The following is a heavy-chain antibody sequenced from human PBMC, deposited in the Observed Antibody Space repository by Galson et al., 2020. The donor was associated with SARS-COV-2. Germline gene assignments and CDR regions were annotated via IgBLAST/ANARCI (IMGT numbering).Heavy chain of an antibody. Sequence: SVKVSCKASGGTFSSYAISWVRQAPGQGLEWMGGIIPIFGTANYAQKFQGRVTITADKSTSTAYMELSSLRSEDTAVYYCARTRGGGSSSWYHPNHGYYYYYGMDGWGQGTTVTVSS. CDR1: GGTFSSYA. CDR2: IIPIFGTA. D-gene: IGHD6-13*01. J-gene: IGHJ6*02. V-gene: IGHV1-69*06. CDR3: ARTRGGGSSSWYHPNHGYYYYYGMDG.